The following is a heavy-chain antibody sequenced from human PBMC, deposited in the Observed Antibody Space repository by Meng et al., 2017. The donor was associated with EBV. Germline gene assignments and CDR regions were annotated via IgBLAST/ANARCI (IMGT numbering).Heavy chain of an antibody. D-gene: IGHD2-15*01. J-gene: IGHJ4*02. V-gene: IGHV3-21*01. CDR1: GFTFSSYS. CDR2: ISSSSSYI. CDR3: ARASPLFFYCSGGSCFDY. Sequence: EVQLVESGGGLVKPGGSXXLSCAASGFTFSSYSMNWVRQAPGKGLEWVSSISSSSSYIYYADSVKGRFTISRDNAKNSLYLQMNSLRAEDTAVYYCARASPLFFYCSGGSCFDYWGQGTLVTVSS.